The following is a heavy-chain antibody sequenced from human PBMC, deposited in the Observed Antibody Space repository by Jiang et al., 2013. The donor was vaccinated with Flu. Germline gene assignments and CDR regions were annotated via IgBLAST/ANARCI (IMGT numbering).Heavy chain of an antibody. V-gene: IGHV5-51*03. D-gene: IGHD3-3*01. CDR1: GYSFTDYW. CDR2: I. Sequence: GAEVKKPGESLKISCKGSGYSFTDYWIGWVRQQPGNGLEWMGLIYNPSFRGQVTISADKSINTAYLQWSSLEASDTAMYYCARVGRDFWSGTDYWGQGTLVTVSS. J-gene: IGHJ4*02. CDR3: ARVGRDFWSGTDY.